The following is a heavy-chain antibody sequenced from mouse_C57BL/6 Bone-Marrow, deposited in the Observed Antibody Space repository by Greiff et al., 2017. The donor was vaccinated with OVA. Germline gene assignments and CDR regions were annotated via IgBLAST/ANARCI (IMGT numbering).Heavy chain of an antibody. CDR1: GYTFTDYN. Sequence: EVKLMESGPELVKPGASVKIPCKASGYTFTDYNMDWVKQSHGKSLEWIGDINPNNGGTIYNQKFKGKATLTVDKSSSTAYMELRSLTSEDTAVYYCARYDSSFDYWGQGTTLTVSS. CDR2: INPNNGGT. CDR3: ARYDSSFDY. V-gene: IGHV1-18*01. J-gene: IGHJ2*01. D-gene: IGHD2-4*01.